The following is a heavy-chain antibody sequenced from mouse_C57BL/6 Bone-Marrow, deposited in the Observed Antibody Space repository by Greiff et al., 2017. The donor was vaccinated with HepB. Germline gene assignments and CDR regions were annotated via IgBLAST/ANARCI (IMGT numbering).Heavy chain of an antibody. CDR2: IYPGDGDT. J-gene: IGHJ2*01. CDR1: GYAFSSYW. V-gene: IGHV1-80*01. Sequence: VQLQQSGAELVKPGASVKISCKASGYAFSSYWMNWVKQRPGKGLEWIGQIYPGDGDTNYNGKFKGKATLTADKSSSTAYMQLSSLTSEDSAVYFCARDLETDYFDYWGQGTTLTVSS. D-gene: IGHD4-1*01. CDR3: ARDLETDYFDY.